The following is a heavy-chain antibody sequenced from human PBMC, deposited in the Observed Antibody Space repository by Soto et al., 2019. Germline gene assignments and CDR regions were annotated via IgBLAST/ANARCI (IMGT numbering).Heavy chain of an antibody. Sequence: ASVKVSCMASGVTFSRYAISWVRQAPGQGPELMGGIIPIFGTANYAQKFQGRVTITADESTSTAYMELSSLRSEDTAVYYCARVLGFLEYGMDVWGQGTTVTVSS. CDR1: GVTFSRYA. D-gene: IGHD3-3*01. CDR2: IIPIFGTA. CDR3: ARVLGFLEYGMDV. V-gene: IGHV1-69*13. J-gene: IGHJ6*02.